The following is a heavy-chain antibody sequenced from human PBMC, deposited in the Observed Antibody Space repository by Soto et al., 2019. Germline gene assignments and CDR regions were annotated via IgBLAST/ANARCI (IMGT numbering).Heavy chain of an antibody. D-gene: IGHD4-17*01. Sequence: SETLSLTCTVSGGSISSSSYYWGWIRQPPGKGLEWIGSIYYRGRSYSKSSVKSRVTISVDTSKNRFSLSLNSVTASDTAVYLCVSQRTTVPTQAYFDYWGPGALVTVSS. CDR1: GGSISSSSYY. J-gene: IGHJ4*02. CDR3: VSQRTTVPTQAYFDY. CDR2: IYYRGRS. V-gene: IGHV4-39*01.